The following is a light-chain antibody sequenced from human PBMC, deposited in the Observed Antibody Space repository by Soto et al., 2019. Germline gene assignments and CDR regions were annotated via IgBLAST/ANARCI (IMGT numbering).Light chain of an antibody. CDR1: SSNIGSNP. J-gene: IGLJ2*01. Sequence: QSVLTQPPSASGTPGQRVTISCSGGSSNIGSNPVNWYQQLPGTAPKLLIYTNNQRPSGVPDRFPGSKSDTSASLAISGLQSDDEADYYCAAWDDSLNGPVFGGGTKVTVL. CDR2: TNN. CDR3: AAWDDSLNGPV. V-gene: IGLV1-44*01.